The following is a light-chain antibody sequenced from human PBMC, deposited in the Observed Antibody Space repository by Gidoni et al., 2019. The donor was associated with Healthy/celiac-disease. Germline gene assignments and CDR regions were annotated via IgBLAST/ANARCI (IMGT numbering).Light chain of an antibody. CDR3: SAWDSSLSAPNWV. J-gene: IGLJ3*02. V-gene: IGLV10-54*04. CDR2: RNN. Sequence: QAGLTQPPSVSKGLRQTATLTCTGNSNNVGNQGAAWLQQHQGHPPKLLSYRNNNRPSGISERFSASRSGNTASLTITGLQPEDEADYYCSAWDSSLSAPNWVFGGGTKLTVL. CDR1: SNNVGNQG.